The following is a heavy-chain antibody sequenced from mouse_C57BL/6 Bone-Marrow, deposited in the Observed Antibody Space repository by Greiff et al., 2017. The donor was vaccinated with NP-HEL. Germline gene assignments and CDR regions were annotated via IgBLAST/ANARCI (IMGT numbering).Heavy chain of an antibody. J-gene: IGHJ3*01. D-gene: IGHD2-4*01. CDR1: GFTFSSYT. CDR3: ASHYDYGGFAY. Sequence: EVQLVESGGGLVKPGGSLKLSCAASGFTFSSYTMSWVRQTPEKRLEWVATISGGGGNTYYPDSVKGRFTISRDNAKNTLYLQMSSLRSEDTALYYCASHYDYGGFAYWGQGTLVTVSA. V-gene: IGHV5-9*01. CDR2: ISGGGGNT.